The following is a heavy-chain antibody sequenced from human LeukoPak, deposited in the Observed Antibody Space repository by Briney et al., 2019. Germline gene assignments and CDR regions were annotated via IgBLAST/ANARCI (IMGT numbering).Heavy chain of an antibody. CDR3: TTRRQDGC. CDR2: IKSKIDGGTI. D-gene: IGHD6-25*01. Sequence: GGSLRLSCAASGFPLSNHWMTWVRQAPGKGLEWVGRIKSKIDGGTIDYGAPVKGRFTISRDDSRNTLYLQMNSLKTEDTAVYYCTTRRQDGCWGQGTLVTVS. J-gene: IGHJ4*02. CDR1: GFPLSNHW. V-gene: IGHV3-15*01.